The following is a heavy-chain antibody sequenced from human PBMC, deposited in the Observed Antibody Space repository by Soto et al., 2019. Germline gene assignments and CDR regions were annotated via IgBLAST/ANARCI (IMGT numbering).Heavy chain of an antibody. V-gene: IGHV3-74*01. J-gene: IGHJ4*02. CDR2: INSDGSTI. CDR1: GFNFSPFW. CDR3: ARAVTHGRYFDY. Sequence: GGSLRLSCAASGFNFSPFWMHWVRQAPGKGLVWVSHINSDGSTIVYADSVKGRFTISRDNAKNTLYLQMNSLRAEDTAVYYCARAVTHGRYFDYWGQGSLVTVSS. D-gene: IGHD4-17*01.